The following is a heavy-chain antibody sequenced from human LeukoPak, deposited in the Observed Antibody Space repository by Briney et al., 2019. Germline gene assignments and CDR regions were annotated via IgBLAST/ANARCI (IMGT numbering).Heavy chain of an antibody. J-gene: IGHJ6*03. V-gene: IGHV3-7*01. Sequence: GGSLRLSCAASGFTFSSYWMSWVRQAPGKGLEWVANIKQDGSEKYYVDSVKGRFTISRDNAKNSLYLQMNSLRAEDTAVYYCAREGGTTNYYYYMDVWGKGTTVTVSS. CDR2: IKQDGSEK. CDR1: GFTFSSYW. D-gene: IGHD1-1*01. CDR3: AREGGTTNYYYYMDV.